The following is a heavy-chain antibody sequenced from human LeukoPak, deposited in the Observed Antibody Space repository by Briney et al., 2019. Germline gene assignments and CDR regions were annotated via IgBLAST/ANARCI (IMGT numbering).Heavy chain of an antibody. J-gene: IGHJ6*03. CDR2: INPNSGGT. CDR3: ARGPTYYYYYMDV. CDR1: AYPFTGYY. Sequence: ASVKASSKVPAYPFTGYYMHWVRPAPGQGLEWMGWINPNSGGTNYAQKFQGRVTMTRDTSISTAYMELSRLRSDDTAVYFCARGPTYYYYYMDVWGEGTTVTVSS. V-gene: IGHV1-2*02.